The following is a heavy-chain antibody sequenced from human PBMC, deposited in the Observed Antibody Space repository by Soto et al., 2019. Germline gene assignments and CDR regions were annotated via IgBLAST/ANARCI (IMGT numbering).Heavy chain of an antibody. V-gene: IGHV4-34*01. CDR2: INHSGST. CDR3: ARGPCIAARPFDY. J-gene: IGHJ4*02. D-gene: IGHD6-6*01. CDR1: GGSFSGYY. Sequence: PSETLSLTCAVYGGSFSGYYWSWIRQPPGKGLEWIGEINHSGSTNYNPSLKSRVTISVDTSKNQFSLKLSSVTAADTAVYYCARGPCIAARPFDYWSQGTLVTVSS.